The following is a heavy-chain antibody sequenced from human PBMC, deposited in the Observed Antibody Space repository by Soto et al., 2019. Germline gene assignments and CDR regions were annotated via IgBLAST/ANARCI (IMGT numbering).Heavy chain of an antibody. D-gene: IGHD2-21*01. CDR3: ARDPELHGLDY. CDR1: GTATTAYY. J-gene: IGHJ4*02. CDR2: ISYRGSP. V-gene: IGHV4-59*01. Sequence: QVRLQESGPGLVKPSDTLSLTCNVSGTATTAYYWTWIRQPPGKALEWIGYISYRGSPKYNPSLKGRVAISLDSSRNQFSLKLTPVTASDTAIYFCARDPELHGLDYWGQGTLVTVS.